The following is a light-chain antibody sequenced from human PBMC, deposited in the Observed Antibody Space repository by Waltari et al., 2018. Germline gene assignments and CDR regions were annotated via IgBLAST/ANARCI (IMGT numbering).Light chain of an antibody. V-gene: IGKV1-5*03. Sequence: DIQMTQSPSTLSASVGDRVTITCRASQNINNWLAWYQQKPGKASSLLISKTSNLQTGGPTRFSGSGSWTEFTLTISSLQPYEFATYHCQQYRTFHWTFGQGTKVEI. J-gene: IGKJ1*01. CDR2: KTS. CDR1: QNINNW. CDR3: QQYRTFHWT.